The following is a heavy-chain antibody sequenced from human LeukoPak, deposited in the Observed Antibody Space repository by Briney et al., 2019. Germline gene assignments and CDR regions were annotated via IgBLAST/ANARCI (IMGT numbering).Heavy chain of an antibody. D-gene: IGHD5-18*01. CDR2: ISGRGGST. CDR3: AKGRRGYSYGWVDY. CDR1: GFTFSSYA. V-gene: IGHV3-23*01. Sequence: GGSLRLSCAASGFTFSSYAMSWVRRAPGKGLEWVPAISGRGGSTYYADSVKGRFTISRDNSKNTLYLQMNSLRAEDTAVYYCAKGRRGYSYGWVDYWGQGTLVTVSS. J-gene: IGHJ4*02.